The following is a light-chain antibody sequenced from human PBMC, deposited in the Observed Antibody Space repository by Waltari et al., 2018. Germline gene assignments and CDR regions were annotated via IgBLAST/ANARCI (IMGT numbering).Light chain of an antibody. CDR2: GAS. J-gene: IGKJ1*01. CDR3: QKYDRLPAT. V-gene: IGKV3-20*01. Sequence: EIVLTQSPGTPSLAPGERGPLPCRASQGVSRFLAWYQQKPGKAPRLLIYGASTRATGIPDMFSGSGSGTDFSLTISRLEPEDFAVYYCQKYDRLPATFGQGTKVEIK. CDR1: QGVSRF.